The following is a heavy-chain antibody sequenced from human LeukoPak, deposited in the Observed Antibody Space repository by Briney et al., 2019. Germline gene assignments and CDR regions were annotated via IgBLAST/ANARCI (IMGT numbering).Heavy chain of an antibody. Sequence: PGGSLRLPCVASGFIFSTYEMIWVRQAPGKGLEWVAYISSSGSSIYYADSLKGRFTVSRDNAKSSLFLQVDSLTVADTAVYYCARVGREVATGYFDDWGQGTLVAVAS. CDR3: ARVGREVATGYFDD. J-gene: IGHJ4*02. CDR1: GFIFSTYE. V-gene: IGHV3-48*03. D-gene: IGHD2-15*01. CDR2: ISSSGSSI.